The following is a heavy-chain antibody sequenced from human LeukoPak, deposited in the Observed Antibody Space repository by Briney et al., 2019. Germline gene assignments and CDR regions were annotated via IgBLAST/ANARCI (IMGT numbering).Heavy chain of an antibody. Sequence: GGSLRLSCAASGFTFSSYWMSWVRQAPGKGLEWVANIKQDGSEKYYVDSVKGRFTISRDNAKNSLYLQMNSLRAEDTAVYYCAKIKSGGWYGMDAFDIWGQGTMVTVSS. CDR3: AKIKSGGWYGMDAFDI. V-gene: IGHV3-7*03. D-gene: IGHD6-19*01. CDR2: IKQDGSEK. CDR1: GFTFSSYW. J-gene: IGHJ3*02.